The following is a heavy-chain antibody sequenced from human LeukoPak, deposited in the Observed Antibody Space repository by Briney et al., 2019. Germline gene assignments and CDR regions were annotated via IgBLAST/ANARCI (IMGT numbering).Heavy chain of an antibody. V-gene: IGHV3-30-3*01. CDR1: GFTFSSYA. CDR2: ISYDGSNK. CDR3: ARDSTEGSYYYYGIDV. Sequence: GGSLRLSCAASGFTFSSYAMHWVRQAPGKGLEWVAVISYDGSNKYYADSVKGRFTISRDNSKNTLYLQMNSLRAEDTAVYYCARDSTEGSYYYYGIDVWGQGTTVTVSS. J-gene: IGHJ6*02. D-gene: IGHD1-1*01.